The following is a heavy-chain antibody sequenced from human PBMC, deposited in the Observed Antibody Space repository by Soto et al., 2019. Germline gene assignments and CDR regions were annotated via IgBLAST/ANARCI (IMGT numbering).Heavy chain of an antibody. Sequence: SETLSLTCTVSGGSISSYYWSWIRQPPGKGLEWIGYIYYSGSTNYNPSLKSRVTISVDTSTNQFSLKLSSVTAADTAVYYCEREDYHNWFDPWGQGTLGTVSA. CDR3: EREDYHNWFDP. V-gene: IGHV4-59*01. D-gene: IGHD4-17*01. CDR2: IYYSGST. CDR1: GGSISSYY. J-gene: IGHJ5*02.